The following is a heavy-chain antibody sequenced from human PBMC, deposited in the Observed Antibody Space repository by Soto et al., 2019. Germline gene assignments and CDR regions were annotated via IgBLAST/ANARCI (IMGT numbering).Heavy chain of an antibody. CDR2: IYPGDSDT. V-gene: IGHV5-51*01. J-gene: IGHJ4*02. CDR1: GYSFTSYW. D-gene: IGHD3-9*01. CDR3: ARHGVGDILTGQPDY. Sequence: PGESLTISCKVSGYSFTSYWIGWVRQMPGKGLEWMGIIYPGDSDTRYSPSFQGQVTISADKSISTAYLQWSSLKASDTAMYYCARHGVGDILTGQPDYWGQGTLVTVSS.